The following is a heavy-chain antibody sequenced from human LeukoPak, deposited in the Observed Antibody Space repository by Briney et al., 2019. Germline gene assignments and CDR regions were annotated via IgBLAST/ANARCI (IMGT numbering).Heavy chain of an antibody. CDR2: ISSSSSTI. J-gene: IGHJ4*02. CDR3: ARDSNDAPLDY. CDR1: GFTFSSYS. V-gene: IGHV3-48*04. D-gene: IGHD4-11*01. Sequence: PGGSLRLSCAASGFTFSSYSMNWVRQAPGKGLEWVSYISSSSSTIYYADSVKGRFTISRDNAKNSLYLQMNSLRAEDTAVYYCARDSNDAPLDYWGQGTLVTVSS.